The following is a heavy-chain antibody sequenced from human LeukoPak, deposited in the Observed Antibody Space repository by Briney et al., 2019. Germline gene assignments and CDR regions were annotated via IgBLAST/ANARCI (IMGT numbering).Heavy chain of an antibody. CDR1: GYTLTELS. CDR2: INPYSGGT. Sequence: ASVKVSCKVSGYTLTELSMHWVRQAPGQGLEWMGWINPYSGGTNYAQKFQGRVTMTRDTSITTAYMELSRLRSDDTAVYYCARDAQPSGTFAGPGYWGQGTQVTVSS. CDR3: ARDAQPSGTFAGPGY. V-gene: IGHV1-2*02. D-gene: IGHD1-26*01. J-gene: IGHJ4*02.